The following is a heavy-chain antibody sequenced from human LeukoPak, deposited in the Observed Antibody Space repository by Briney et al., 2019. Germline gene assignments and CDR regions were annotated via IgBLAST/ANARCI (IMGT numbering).Heavy chain of an antibody. CDR1: GFTFSSYS. V-gene: IGHV3-23*01. J-gene: IGHJ4*02. CDR3: AREAAGTWFLDY. D-gene: IGHD6-13*01. Sequence: GGSLRLSCAASGFTFSSYSMDWVRQAPGKGLEWVSAISGSGGSTYYADSVKGRFTISRDNSKNTLYLQMNSLRAEDTAVYYCAREAAGTWFLDYWGQGTLVTVSS. CDR2: ISGSGGST.